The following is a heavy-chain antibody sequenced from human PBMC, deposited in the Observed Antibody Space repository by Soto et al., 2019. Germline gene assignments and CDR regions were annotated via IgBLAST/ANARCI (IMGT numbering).Heavy chain of an antibody. CDR1: GYTFTGYY. CDR3: VRVRLLLAMDAFDI. J-gene: IGHJ3*02. Sequence: ASVKVSCKASGYTFTGYYMHWVRQAPGQGLEWMGWINPNSGGTNYAQKFQGRVTMTRDTSISTAYMELSRLRSDDTAVYYCVRVRLLLAMDAFDIWGQGTMVTVSS. CDR2: INPNSGGT. D-gene: IGHD5-18*01. V-gene: IGHV1-2*02.